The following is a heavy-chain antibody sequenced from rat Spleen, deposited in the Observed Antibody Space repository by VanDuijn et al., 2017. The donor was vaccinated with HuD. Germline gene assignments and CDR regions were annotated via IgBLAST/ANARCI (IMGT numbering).Heavy chain of an antibody. J-gene: IGHJ2*01. CDR1: GFSLTSYN. CDR3: AREDYGGHRY. Sequence: QVQLKESGPGLVQPSQTLSLTCTVSGFSLTSYNVHWVRQPTGKGLEWMGVIWTGGSTDYNSALKSRLSISRDTSKSQIFLKMNNLKTEDTAMYFCAREDYGGHRYWGQGVMVSVSS. CDR2: IWTGGST. D-gene: IGHD1-11*01. V-gene: IGHV2-30*01.